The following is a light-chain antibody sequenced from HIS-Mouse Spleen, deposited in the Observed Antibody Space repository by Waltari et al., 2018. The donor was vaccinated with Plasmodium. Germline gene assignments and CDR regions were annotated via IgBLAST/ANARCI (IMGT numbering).Light chain of an antibody. CDR2: AAS. CDR1: QSISSY. CDR3: QQNYNTWT. Sequence: DIQMTKSPSSLSAYVGDRVTITCRASQSISSYLNWYQQKPGKAPKLLIYAASSLQSGVPSRFSGSGSGTDFTLTISSLQPEDFATYYCQQNYNTWTFGQGTKVEIK. J-gene: IGKJ1*01. V-gene: IGKV1-39*01.